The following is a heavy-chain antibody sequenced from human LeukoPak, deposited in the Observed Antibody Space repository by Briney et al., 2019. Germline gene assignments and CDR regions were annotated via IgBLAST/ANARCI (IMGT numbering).Heavy chain of an antibody. J-gene: IGHJ4*02. V-gene: IGHV3-23*01. CDR2: ISGSGGST. Sequence: GGSLRLSCAASGFTFSSFAMSWVRQAPGKGLEWVSTISGSGGSTNYADSVKGRFTFSRDNSKNTLYLQMNSLRGEDTAVYYXXXDLXDYGDYIEGYWGQGTLVTVSS. CDR3: XXDLXDYGDYIEGY. CDR1: GFTFSSFA. D-gene: IGHD4-17*01.